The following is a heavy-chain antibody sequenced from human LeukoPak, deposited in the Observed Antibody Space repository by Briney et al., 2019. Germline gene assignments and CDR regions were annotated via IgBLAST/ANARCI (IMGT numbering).Heavy chain of an antibody. J-gene: IGHJ4*02. V-gene: IGHV7-4-1*04. Sequence: ASVKVSCKASGYTLTSHPLNWVRQAPGQGLESIGWIDTNSGNPTNGQGFTGRFVLSLDTSVNVVYMEISGLKAEDTAVYYCGRFRYESSGYGPPWIDFWGQGTLVTVSS. CDR1: GYTLTSHP. D-gene: IGHD3-22*01. CDR2: IDTNSGNP. CDR3: GRFRYESSGYGPPWIDF.